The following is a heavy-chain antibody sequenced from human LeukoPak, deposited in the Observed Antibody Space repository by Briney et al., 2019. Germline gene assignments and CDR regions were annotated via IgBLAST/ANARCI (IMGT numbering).Heavy chain of an antibody. D-gene: IGHD1-20*01. Sequence: PGGSLRLSCAASGFTLSSYGMHWVRQAPGKGLEWVAVISYDGSNKYYADSVKGRFTISGDNSKNTLYLQMNSLRAEDTAVYYCAKDGVNWNSFDYWGQGTLVTVSS. CDR3: AKDGVNWNSFDY. CDR1: GFTLSSYG. V-gene: IGHV3-30*18. J-gene: IGHJ4*02. CDR2: ISYDGSNK.